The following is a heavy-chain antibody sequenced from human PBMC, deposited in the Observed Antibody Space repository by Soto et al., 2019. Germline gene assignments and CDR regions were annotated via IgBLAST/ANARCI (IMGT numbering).Heavy chain of an antibody. J-gene: IGHJ4*02. CDR2: INHSGST. CDR1: VGSVSGSY. CDR3: ARGLNSSSSDLSYFDY. D-gene: IGHD6-6*01. V-gene: IGHV4-34*01. Sequence: SRTLSLTCAVYVGSVSGSYWSWIRQPPGKGLEWIGEINHSGSTNYNPSLKSRVTISVDTSKNQFSLKLSSVTAADTAVYYCARGLNSSSSDLSYFDYWGQGTLVTVSS.